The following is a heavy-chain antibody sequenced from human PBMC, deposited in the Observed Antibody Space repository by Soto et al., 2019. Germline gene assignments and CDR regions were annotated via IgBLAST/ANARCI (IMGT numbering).Heavy chain of an antibody. V-gene: IGHV1-18*01. CDR1: GGTFRSDT. J-gene: IGHJ4*02. CDR2: ISAYNGNT. Sequence: ASVKVSCKTPGGTFRSDTITWVRQAPGQGLEWMGWISAYNGNTNYAQKLQGRVTMTTDTSTSTAYMELRSLRSDDTAVYYCARVHGDIDYWGQGTLVTVS. D-gene: IGHD4-17*01. CDR3: ARVHGDIDY.